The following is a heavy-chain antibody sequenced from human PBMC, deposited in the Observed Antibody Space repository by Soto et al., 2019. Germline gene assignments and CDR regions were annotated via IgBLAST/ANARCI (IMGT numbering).Heavy chain of an antibody. CDR1: GGSISSDYW. J-gene: IGHJ4*02. Sequence: SETLSLTCAVSGGSISSDYWWTWVRQPPGKGLEWIAEIYHSGSTNYNPSLKSRVTISVDKSKNQISLKLSSVTAADTAVYYCARVLSSGWSRFDYWGQGTRVTVSS. CDR2: IYHSGST. D-gene: IGHD6-19*01. CDR3: ARVLSSGWSRFDY. V-gene: IGHV4-4*02.